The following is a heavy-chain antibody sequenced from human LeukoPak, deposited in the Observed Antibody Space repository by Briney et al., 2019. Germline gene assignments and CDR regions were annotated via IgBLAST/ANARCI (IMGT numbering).Heavy chain of an antibody. D-gene: IGHD3-10*01. V-gene: IGHV4-61*02. CDR1: GGSISSGSYY. J-gene: IGHJ6*03. CDR3: AREDASGSYWDYYMDV. CDR2: ISTSGST. Sequence: SQTLSLTCTVSGGSISSGSYYWSWIRQPAGKGLERIGRISTSGSTNYNPSLKRRVTISLDTSKNQFSLKLNSVTAADTAVYYCAREDASGSYWDYYMDVWGKGTTVTVSS.